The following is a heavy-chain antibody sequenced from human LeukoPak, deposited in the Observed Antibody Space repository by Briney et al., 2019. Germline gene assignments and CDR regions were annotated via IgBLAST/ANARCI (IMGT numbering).Heavy chain of an antibody. V-gene: IGHV3-48*03. J-gene: IGHJ3*01. Sequence: GGSLRLSCAASGFTFSSCEMNWVRQAPGKGLEWVSYISRSGNTIYYADSVKGRFTISRDNAKKSLFLQMNSLRAEDTAVYYCAKDPYGRGFGAFDLWGQGTMVTVSS. CDR1: GFTFSSCE. CDR3: AKDPYGRGFGAFDL. D-gene: IGHD3-10*01. CDR2: ISRSGNTI.